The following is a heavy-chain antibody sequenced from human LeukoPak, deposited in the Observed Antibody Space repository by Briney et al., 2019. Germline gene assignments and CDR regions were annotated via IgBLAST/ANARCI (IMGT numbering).Heavy chain of an antibody. D-gene: IGHD5-18*01. CDR3: AKDRLSRGYSYGYFFGWFDP. J-gene: IGHJ5*02. CDR1: GFTFSSYW. CDR2: INSDGSST. V-gene: IGHV3-74*01. Sequence: PGGSLRLSCAASGFTFSSYWMHWVRQAPGKGLVWVSRINSDGSSTSYADSVKGRFTISRDNSKNTLYLQMNSLRAEDTAVYYCAKDRLSRGYSYGYFFGWFDPWGQGTLVTVSS.